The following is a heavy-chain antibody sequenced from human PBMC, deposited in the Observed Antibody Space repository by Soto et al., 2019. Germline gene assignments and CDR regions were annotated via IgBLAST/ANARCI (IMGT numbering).Heavy chain of an antibody. J-gene: IGHJ5*02. Sequence: QSPTLSLTCAISGDSVSSNSAAWNWIRQSPSRGLEWLGRTYYRSKWYNDYAVSVKSRITINPDTSKNQFSLQLNSVTPEDTAVYYCARLREDTVEAVYYDFWSGYLGGFDPWGQGTLVTVSS. CDR2: TYYRSKWYN. CDR3: ARLREDTVEAVYYDFWSGYLGGFDP. CDR1: GDSVSSNSAA. V-gene: IGHV6-1*01. D-gene: IGHD3-3*01.